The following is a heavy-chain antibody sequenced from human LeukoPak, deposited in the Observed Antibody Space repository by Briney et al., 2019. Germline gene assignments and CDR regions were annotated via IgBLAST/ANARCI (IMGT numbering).Heavy chain of an antibody. D-gene: IGHD3-10*01. CDR3: ARGRSGSYYHFDY. CDR1: GVSISGYY. J-gene: IGHJ4*02. V-gene: IGHV4-59*08. CDR2: IYYSGTT. Sequence: PSETLSPTCTVSGVSISGYYWTWIRQPPGKGLEWIGYIYYSGTTNYNPSLKSRVTISVDTSKNQFSLKLSSVTAADTAVYHCARGRSGSYYHFDYWGQGTLVTVSS.